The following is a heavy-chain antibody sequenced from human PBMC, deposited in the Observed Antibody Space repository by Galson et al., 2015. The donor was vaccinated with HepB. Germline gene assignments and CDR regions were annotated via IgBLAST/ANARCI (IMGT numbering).Heavy chain of an antibody. CDR1: GFDYGRHW. J-gene: IGHJ3*02. CDR3: ARDDGRGDEKNGYWDALDI. Sequence: SLRLSCAGPGFDYGRHWMTWVRQAQGKGLEWGANCKEDGNSKHYAGYVEGRFTISRDNTRKSLYLQMNSLRDEDTAVYFCARDDGRGDEKNGYWDALDIWGQGTTVTVSS. CDR2: CKEDGNSK. V-gene: IGHV3-7*03. D-gene: IGHD5-24*01.